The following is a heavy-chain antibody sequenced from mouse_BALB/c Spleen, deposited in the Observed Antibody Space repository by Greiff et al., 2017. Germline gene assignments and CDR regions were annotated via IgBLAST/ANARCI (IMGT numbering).Heavy chain of an antibody. CDR1: GFTFTDYY. CDR2: IRNKANGYTT. Sequence: EVKLVESGGGLVQPGGSLRLSCATSGFTFTDYYMSWVRQPPGKALEWLGFIRNKANGYTTEYSASVKGRFTISRDNSQSILYLQMNTLRAEDSATYYCARDRGDSSGYDYWGQGTTLTVSS. D-gene: IGHD3-2*01. CDR3: ARDRGDSSGYDY. J-gene: IGHJ2*01. V-gene: IGHV7-3*02.